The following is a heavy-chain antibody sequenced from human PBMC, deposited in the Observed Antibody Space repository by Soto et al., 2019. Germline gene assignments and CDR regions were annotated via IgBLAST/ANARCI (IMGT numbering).Heavy chain of an antibody. D-gene: IGHD3-10*01. CDR3: ARAGTNMVQFDY. CDR1: GGSINSYF. V-gene: IGHV4-59*01. J-gene: IGHJ4*02. Sequence: QVQLQESGPGLVRPSETLSLTCTVSGGSINSYFWSWIRQSPGKGLEWIGHIYYSGSTSYSPSLKSRVSISVDTSKNQFSLEVHSVTAADTAVYYCARAGTNMVQFDYWGQGPLVTVSS. CDR2: IYYSGST.